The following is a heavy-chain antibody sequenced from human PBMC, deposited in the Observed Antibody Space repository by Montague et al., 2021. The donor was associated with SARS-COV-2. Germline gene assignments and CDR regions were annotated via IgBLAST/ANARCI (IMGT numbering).Heavy chain of an antibody. CDR1: GGSISSSGYY. J-gene: IGHJ3*02. Sequence: SETLSLTCTVSGGSISSSGYYWGWVRQPPGKGLEWIGSIYYSGNTYYSPSLQSRVTISVDTSTNQFSLRLNSMTAADTAVYYCARLPPYRFNSNGHCYNAVYIWGQGTMVTVSS. D-gene: IGHD3-22*01. CDR2: IYYSGNT. CDR3: ARLPPYRFNSNGHCYNAVYI. V-gene: IGHV4-39*01.